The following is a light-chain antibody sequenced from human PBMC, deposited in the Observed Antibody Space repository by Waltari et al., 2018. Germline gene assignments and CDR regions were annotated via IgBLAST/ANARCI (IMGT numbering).Light chain of an antibody. V-gene: IGKV2-28*01. J-gene: IGKJ4*01. Sequence: DVVMTPSPLFLPVTPGEPASISCRSSPTLLNSNGYNYLDWFLQKPGQSPQLLIYSGSNRASGVPDRFSGSGSGTDFTLKISRVEAEDVGIYYCMQALQTPLTFGGGTKVEIK. CDR2: SGS. CDR3: MQALQTPLT. CDR1: PTLLNSNGYNY.